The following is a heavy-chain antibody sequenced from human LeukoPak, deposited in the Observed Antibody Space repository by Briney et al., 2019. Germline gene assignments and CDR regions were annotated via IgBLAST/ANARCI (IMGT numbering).Heavy chain of an antibody. D-gene: IGHD3-22*01. V-gene: IGHV4-30-2*01. CDR2: IYHSGST. Sequence: SETLSLTCAVSGGSISSGGYSWSWIRQPPGKGLEWIGYIYHSGSTYYNPSLKCRVTISVDRSKNQFSLKLSSVTAADTAVYYCARGGDSSGLRFDYWGQGTLVTVSS. J-gene: IGHJ4*02. CDR3: ARGGDSSGLRFDY. CDR1: GGSISSGGYS.